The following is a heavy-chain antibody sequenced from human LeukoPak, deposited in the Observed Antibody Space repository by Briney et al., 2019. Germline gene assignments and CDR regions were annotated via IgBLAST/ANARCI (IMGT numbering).Heavy chain of an antibody. Sequence: PGESLRLSCAASGFTFSNYAILWVRQAPGKGLEWVAVISYDGSSKNFADSVKGRFTISRDNSKNTLYLQMNSLRAEDTAVYYCAKGSAGGRPYYFDYWGQGTLVPVSS. J-gene: IGHJ4*02. CDR3: AKGSAGGRPYYFDY. D-gene: IGHD6-13*01. V-gene: IGHV3-30-3*01. CDR1: GFTFSNYA. CDR2: ISYDGSSK.